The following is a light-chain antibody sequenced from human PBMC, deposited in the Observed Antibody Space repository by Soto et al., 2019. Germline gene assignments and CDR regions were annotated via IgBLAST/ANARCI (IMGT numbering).Light chain of an antibody. Sequence: PGERATLSCRASQSVSSYLAWYQQKPGQAPRLLIYDASNRATGIPARFSGSGSGTDFTLTISSLEPEDFAVYYCQQRSNWPRNTFGQGTRLEIK. J-gene: IGKJ5*01. V-gene: IGKV3-11*01. CDR1: QSVSSY. CDR3: QQRSNWPRNT. CDR2: DAS.